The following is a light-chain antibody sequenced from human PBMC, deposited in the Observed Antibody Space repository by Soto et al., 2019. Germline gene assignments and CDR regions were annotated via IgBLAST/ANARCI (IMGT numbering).Light chain of an antibody. J-gene: IGLJ1*01. CDR3: CSYAGSYTYV. V-gene: IGLV2-11*01. CDR2: DVS. CDR1: SCDVGGYNY. Sequence: QSVLTQLRSVSGSPGRTVTFSCTGKSCDVGGYNYVSWYQQHPGKASKLMIYDVSKRPSVVPDRFSGSKSGNTASLTISGLQAEDEADYYCCSYAGSYTYVFGTGTKVTVL.